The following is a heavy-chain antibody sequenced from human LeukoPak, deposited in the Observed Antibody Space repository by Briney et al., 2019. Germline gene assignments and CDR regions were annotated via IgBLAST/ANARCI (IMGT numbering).Heavy chain of an antibody. Sequence: GGSLRLSCAASGFTFSSYWMSWVRQAPGKGLEWVANIKQDGSEKYYVDSVKGRFTISRDNAKNSLYLQMNSLRAEDTAVYYCASTMARGGSHFDYWGQGTLVTVSS. CDR1: GFTFSSYW. CDR3: ASTMARGGSHFDY. J-gene: IGHJ4*02. CDR2: IKQDGSEK. V-gene: IGHV3-7*01. D-gene: IGHD3-10*01.